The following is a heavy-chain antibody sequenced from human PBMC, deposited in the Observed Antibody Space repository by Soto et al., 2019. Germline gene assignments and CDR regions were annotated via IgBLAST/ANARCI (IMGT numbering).Heavy chain of an antibody. CDR1: GVSITSYF. D-gene: IGHD3-9*01. Sequence: SETLSLTCTVSGVSITSYFWSWIRQTPGKGLDWIGSISFSGATYSNPSLKGRAALSVDTSENHLSLTLNSVTSADTAVYFSARDRRDGYKRYFAFWGQGNQVTVSS. CDR2: ISFSGAT. J-gene: IGHJ4*02. V-gene: IGHV4-59*01. CDR3: ARDRRDGYKRYFAF.